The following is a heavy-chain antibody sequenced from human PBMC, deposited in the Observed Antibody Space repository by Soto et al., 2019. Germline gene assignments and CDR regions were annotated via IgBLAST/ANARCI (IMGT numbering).Heavy chain of an antibody. CDR3: ARLMGTAFDL. CDR1: GFIFSDHY. CDR2: ARNKVSSYTT. Sequence: EVQLVESGGGLVQPGGSLRLSCAASGFIFSDHYMDWVRQAPGRGLEWVGRARNKVSSYTTAYAASVKGRFTISRDDSKNSLYLQMNSLRAEDTVVYFCARLMGTAFDLWGQGTLVTVSS. D-gene: IGHD2-8*01. V-gene: IGHV3-72*01. J-gene: IGHJ4*02.